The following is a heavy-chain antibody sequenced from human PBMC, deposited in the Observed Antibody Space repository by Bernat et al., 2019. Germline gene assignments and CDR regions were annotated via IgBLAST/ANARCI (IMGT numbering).Heavy chain of an antibody. V-gene: IGHV3-66*04. J-gene: IGHJ2*01. Sequence: EVQLVESGGGLVQPGGSLRLSCAASGFTFSSYWMSWVRQAPGKGLEWVSVIYSGGSTYYADSVKGRFTISRDNSKNTLYLQMNSPRAEDTAVYYCARLRPSSSGYQDPYWYFDLWGRGTLVTVSS. CDR3: ARLRPSSSGYQDPYWYFDL. CDR2: IYSGGST. D-gene: IGHD3-22*01. CDR1: GFTFSSYW.